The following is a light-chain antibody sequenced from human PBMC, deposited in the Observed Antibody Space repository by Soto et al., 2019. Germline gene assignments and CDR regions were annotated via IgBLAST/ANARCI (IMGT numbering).Light chain of an antibody. CDR1: QSVSTN. J-gene: IGKJ2*01. CDR2: SVS. CDR3: QQYHHWPPVST. Sequence: EIVMTQSPATLSVSPGERDTLSCRASQSVSTNLAWYQQKPGQAPRLLIHSVSTRATGIPAKFSGSGSGTEFTLTISSLQSEDIAVYYCQQYHHWPPVSTFGQGTKVEIK. V-gene: IGKV3-15*01.